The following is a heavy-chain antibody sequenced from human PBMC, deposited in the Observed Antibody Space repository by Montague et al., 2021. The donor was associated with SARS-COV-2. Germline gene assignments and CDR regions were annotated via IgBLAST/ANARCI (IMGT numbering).Heavy chain of an antibody. Sequence: SETLSLTCTVSGGSIRSTTFYWGWIRQSPGNGLEWIGYIYEGGTTYYXPSLKSRVAISLDTPNNQFSLKLTSLIVADTAIYYCVTHEKTAVAGQFDYWGRGILVSVSS. J-gene: IGHJ4*02. V-gene: IGHV4-39*07. CDR2: IYEGGTT. CDR3: VTHEKTAVAGQFDY. CDR1: GGSIRSTTFY. D-gene: IGHD6-19*01.